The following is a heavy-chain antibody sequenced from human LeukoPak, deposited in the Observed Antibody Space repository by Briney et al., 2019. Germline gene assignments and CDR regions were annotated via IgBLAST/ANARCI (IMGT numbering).Heavy chain of an antibody. CDR1: GGSFSGYY. CDR3: ARVRYVWGSYRNSPIDY. D-gene: IGHD3-16*02. Sequence: PSETLSLTCAVYGGSFSGYYWSWIRQPPGKGLEWIGEINHSGSTNYNPSLKSRVTISVDTSKNQFSLKLSSVTAADTAVYYCARVRYVWGSYRNSPIDYWGQGTLVTVSS. V-gene: IGHV4-34*01. CDR2: INHSGST. J-gene: IGHJ4*02.